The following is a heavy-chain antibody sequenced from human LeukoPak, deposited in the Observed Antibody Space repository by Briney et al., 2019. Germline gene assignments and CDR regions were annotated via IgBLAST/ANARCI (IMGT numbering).Heavy chain of an antibody. D-gene: IGHD3-22*01. J-gene: IGHJ4*02. V-gene: IGHV4-30-4*08. CDR3: AGYSSLFDY. CDR2: IYYSGNT. Sequence: SQTLSLTCTVSGGSISSGDYYWNWIRQPPGKGLEWIGYIYYSGNTCYNPSLKSGVTISVDTSKNQFSLKLSSVTAADTAVYYCAGYSSLFDYWGQGTLVTVSS. CDR1: GGSISSGDYY.